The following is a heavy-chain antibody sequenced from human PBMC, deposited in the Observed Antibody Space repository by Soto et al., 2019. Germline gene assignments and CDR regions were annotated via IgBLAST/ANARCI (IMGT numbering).Heavy chain of an antibody. CDR2: ISPYNGNT. CDR3: AREVVAATNWFDP. CDR1: NYSFTSYG. V-gene: IGHV1-18*01. D-gene: IGHD2-15*01. J-gene: IGHJ5*02. Sequence: QDQLVQSGAEVKNPGAAVRVSCKASNYSFTSYGFSWIRQAPGQGLEWMGWISPYNGNTNYAQKFQGRVTMTTDTSTSTAFMELRSLRSDDTAVYYCAREVVAATNWFDPWGQGPLVTVSS.